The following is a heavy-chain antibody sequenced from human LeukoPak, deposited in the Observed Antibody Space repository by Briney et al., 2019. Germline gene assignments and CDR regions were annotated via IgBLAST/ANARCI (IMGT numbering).Heavy chain of an antibody. V-gene: IGHV3-48*03. CDR3: ARDGTTVITNFYYGMDV. CDR1: GFTFSSYH. J-gene: IGHJ6*02. Sequence: PGGSLRLSCAASGFTFSSYHMNWVRQAPGKGLEWVSYIHSSGSTIYYADSVKGRFTISRDNAKNSLYLQMNSLRAEDTAVYHCARDGTTVITNFYYGMDVWGQGTTVNVSS. D-gene: IGHD4-17*01. CDR2: IHSSGSTI.